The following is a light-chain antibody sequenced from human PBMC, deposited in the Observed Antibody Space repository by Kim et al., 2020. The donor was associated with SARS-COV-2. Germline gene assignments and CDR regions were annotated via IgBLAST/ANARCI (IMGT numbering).Light chain of an antibody. CDR3: QQYNSYPWT. CDR2: DAS. J-gene: IGKJ1*01. CDR1: QSISSW. Sequence: GDRVTITCRASQSISSWLAWYEQKPGKAPKLLIYDASSLESGVPSRFSGSGSGTEFTLTISSLQPDDFATYYCQQYNSYPWTFGQGTKVDIK. V-gene: IGKV1-5*01.